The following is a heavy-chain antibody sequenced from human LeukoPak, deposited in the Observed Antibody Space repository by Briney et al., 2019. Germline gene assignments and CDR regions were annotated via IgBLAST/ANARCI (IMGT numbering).Heavy chain of an antibody. D-gene: IGHD1-26*01. V-gene: IGHV1-18*01. CDR2: ISAYNGNT. CDR1: GYTFTSYG. Sequence: ASVKVSRKASGYTFTSYGISWVGQAPGQGLEWMGWISAYNGNTNYAQKLQGRVTMTTDTSTSTAYMELRSLRSDDTAVYYCARDRVGATPTDYWGQGTLVTVSS. J-gene: IGHJ4*02. CDR3: ARDRVGATPTDY.